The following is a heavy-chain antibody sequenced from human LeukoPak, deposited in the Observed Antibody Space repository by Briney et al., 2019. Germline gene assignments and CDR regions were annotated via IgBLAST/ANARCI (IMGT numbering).Heavy chain of an antibody. CDR3: ARGPYCGGDCYFDY. CDR2: IYTSGTT. CDR1: GGSISSYY. V-gene: IGHV4-4*07. J-gene: IGHJ4*02. D-gene: IGHD2-21*02. Sequence: SETLSLTCTVSGGSISSYYWSWIRQPAGKGLEWIGRIYTSGTTNYIPSLKSRVTMSIDTSKNQFSLKLSSVTAADTAVYYCARGPYCGGDCYFDYWGQGTLVTVSS.